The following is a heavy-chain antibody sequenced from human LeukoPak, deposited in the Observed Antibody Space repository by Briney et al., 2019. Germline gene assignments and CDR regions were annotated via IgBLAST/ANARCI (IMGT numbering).Heavy chain of an antibody. CDR3: GKDVLAGGLDV. J-gene: IGHJ6*02. V-gene: IGHV3-30*18. CDR1: GFSFSTYG. Sequence: GRSLRLSCAASGFSFSTYGMHWVRQAPGKDLEWVANIWSDGSDQYYGDSVRGRFIISRDSSKDTIYLQMNSLRAEDTAVYYCGKDVLAGGLDVWGQGTTVTVSS. CDR2: IWSDGSDQ.